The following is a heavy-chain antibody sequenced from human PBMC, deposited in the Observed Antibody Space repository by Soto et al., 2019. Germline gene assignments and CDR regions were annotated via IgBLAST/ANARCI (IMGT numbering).Heavy chain of an antibody. Sequence: QVQLVESGGGVVQPGRSLRLSCAASGFTFSSYGMHWVRQAPGKGLEWVAVISYDGSNKYYADSVKGRFTISRDNSKNTLYMQMHSRRAEDTAVYYCAKEGGYYGSGSYSVGENYYGMDVWGQGTTVTVSS. CDR1: GFTFSSYG. V-gene: IGHV3-30*18. J-gene: IGHJ6*02. D-gene: IGHD3-10*01. CDR3: AKEGGYYGSGSYSVGENYYGMDV. CDR2: ISYDGSNK.